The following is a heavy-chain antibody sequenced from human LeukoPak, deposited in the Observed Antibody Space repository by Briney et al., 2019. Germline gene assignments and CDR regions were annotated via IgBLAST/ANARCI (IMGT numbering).Heavy chain of an antibody. J-gene: IGHJ4*02. CDR3: VRVAYSSSWSPPFDY. D-gene: IGHD6-13*01. CDR1: GFSFSIYS. V-gene: IGHV3-64D*06. CDR2: ISSNGRNT. Sequence: GGSLRLSCSASGFSFSIYSMHWVRQAPGKGLEYVSAISSNGRNTYYADSVKVRFTVSRDNSKNTLYLQMSSLRAEDTAVYYCVRVAYSSSWSPPFDYWGQGTLVTVSS.